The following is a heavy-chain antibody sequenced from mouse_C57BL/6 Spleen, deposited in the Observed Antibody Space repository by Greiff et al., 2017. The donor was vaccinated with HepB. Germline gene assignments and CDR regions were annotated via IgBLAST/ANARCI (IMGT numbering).Heavy chain of an antibody. Sequence: QVQLQQSGAELVKPGASVKLSCKASGYTFTSYWMHWVKQRPGQGLEWIGMIHPNSGSTNYNEKFKSKATLTVDKSSSTAYMQLSSLTSEDSAVYYCARSGYYGSSPFDYWGQGTTLTVSS. CDR2: IHPNSGST. V-gene: IGHV1-64*01. CDR1: GYTFTSYW. CDR3: ARSGYYGSSPFDY. J-gene: IGHJ2*01. D-gene: IGHD1-1*01.